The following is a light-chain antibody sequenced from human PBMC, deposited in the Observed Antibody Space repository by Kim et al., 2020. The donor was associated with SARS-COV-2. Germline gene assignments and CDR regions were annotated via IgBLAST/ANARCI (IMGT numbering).Light chain of an antibody. V-gene: IGLV1-47*02. Sequence: GQRVTSTCSGSSSNIKNNYEYWYQELPGTAPKLLISNLKQRPSGVPDRFSGSKSGTSASLAISGLRSEDEADYSCAAWDDSLSGYVFGTGTKVTVL. CDR1: SSNIKNNY. CDR2: NLK. CDR3: AAWDDSLSGYV. J-gene: IGLJ1*01.